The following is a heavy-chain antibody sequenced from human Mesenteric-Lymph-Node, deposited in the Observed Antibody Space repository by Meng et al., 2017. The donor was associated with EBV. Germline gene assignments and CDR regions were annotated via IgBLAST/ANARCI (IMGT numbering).Heavy chain of an antibody. Sequence: QVRRRESGPGLVKPSETLSLTCTVSGGSVTSGSYYWNWIRQPPGKRLEWIGYIHYSGSTNYNPSLKSQITISVDTSKNQLSLRVSHVTAADTAVYYCARGRRGVQYFDFWGQGALVTVSS. CDR2: IHYSGST. CDR3: ARGRRGVQYFDF. CDR1: GGSVTSGSYY. J-gene: IGHJ4*02. D-gene: IGHD1-1*01. V-gene: IGHV4-61*01.